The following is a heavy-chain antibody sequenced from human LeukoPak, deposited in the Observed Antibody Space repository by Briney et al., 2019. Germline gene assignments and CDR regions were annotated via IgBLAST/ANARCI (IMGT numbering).Heavy chain of an antibody. CDR1: GFTFSSYS. D-gene: IGHD5-18*01. V-gene: IGHV3-21*01. CDR3: ARGVTSNFDY. J-gene: IGHJ4*02. CDR2: ISSSSSYI. Sequence: PGGSLRLSCAASGFTFSSYSMNWVRQAPGKGLEWVSSISSSSSYIYYADSVKGRFTISRDNAKNSLYLQMNSLRAEDTAEYYCARGVTSNFDYWGQGTLVTVSS.